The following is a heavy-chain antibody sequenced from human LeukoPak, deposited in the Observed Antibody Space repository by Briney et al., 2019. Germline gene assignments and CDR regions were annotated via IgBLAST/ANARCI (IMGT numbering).Heavy chain of an antibody. J-gene: IGHJ4*02. V-gene: IGHV1-18*01. D-gene: IGHD3-10*01. CDR2: ISAYSGNT. Sequence: ASVKVSCKASGYTFTSYGISWVRQAPGQGLEWMGWISAYSGNTNYAQKLQGRVTMTTDTSTSTAYMELRSLRSDDTAVYYCATSLWFGELYTVDYWGQGTLVTVSS. CDR1: GYTFTSYG. CDR3: ATSLWFGELYTVDY.